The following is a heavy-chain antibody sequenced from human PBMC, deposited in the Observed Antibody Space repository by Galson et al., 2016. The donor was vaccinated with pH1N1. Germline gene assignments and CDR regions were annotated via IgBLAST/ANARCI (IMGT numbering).Heavy chain of an antibody. CDR1: GFTVSSNY. Sequence: LRLSCAASGFTVSSNYMSWVRQAPGKGLEWVSLIYSGGRTYYADSVKGRFTISRDNSKNTLYLQMNSLRVEDTAVYYCARVGDFWSYYYYNMDVWGQGTTVTVTS. CDR2: IYSGGRT. D-gene: IGHD3-3*01. J-gene: IGHJ6*02. CDR3: ARVGDFWSYYYYNMDV. V-gene: IGHV3-53*01.